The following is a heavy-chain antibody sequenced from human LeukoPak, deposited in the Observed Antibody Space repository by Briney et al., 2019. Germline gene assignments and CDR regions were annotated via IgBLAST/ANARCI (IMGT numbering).Heavy chain of an antibody. CDR1: GYTFTSYG. CDR2: ISAYNGNT. Sequence: ASVKVSCKASGYTFTSYGISWVRQAPGQGLEWMGWISAYNGNTNYAQKLQGRVTITTDTSTSTAYMELRSLRSDDTAVYYCARDPKWFGELLPYGMDVWGKGTTVTVSS. V-gene: IGHV1-18*04. CDR3: ARDPKWFGELLPYGMDV. D-gene: IGHD3-10*01. J-gene: IGHJ6*04.